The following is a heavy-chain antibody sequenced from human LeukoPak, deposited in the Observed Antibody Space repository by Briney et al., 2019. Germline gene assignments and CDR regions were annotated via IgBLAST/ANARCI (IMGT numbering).Heavy chain of an antibody. D-gene: IGHD2-15*01. CDR2: INAGNGDI. CDR3: ARDKCSGDYCYLFDY. Sequence: ASVKVSCKASGYILTSYVMHWVRQAPGQRLEWMGWINAGNGDIKYSQKLQGRVTITRDTSANTAHMELSSLRSEDTAVYYCARDKCSGDYCYLFDYWGQGTLVTVSS. J-gene: IGHJ4*02. V-gene: IGHV1-3*01. CDR1: GYILTSYV.